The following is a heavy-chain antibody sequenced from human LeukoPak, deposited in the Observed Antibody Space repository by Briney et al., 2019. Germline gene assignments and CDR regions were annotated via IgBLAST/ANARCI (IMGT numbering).Heavy chain of an antibody. CDR2: ISGTGDIT. J-gene: IGHJ4*02. CDR1: GFTFSDYD. CDR3: AKDDRSGNYWSLIDY. Sequence: GGSLRLSCAASGFTFSDYDMSWVRQAPGKGLEWVSTISGTGDITYYADSLKGRFTISRDNSKNTLYLQMNSLRAEDTAVYYCAKDDRSGNYWSLIDYWGQGTLVTVSS. V-gene: IGHV3-23*01. D-gene: IGHD3-10*01.